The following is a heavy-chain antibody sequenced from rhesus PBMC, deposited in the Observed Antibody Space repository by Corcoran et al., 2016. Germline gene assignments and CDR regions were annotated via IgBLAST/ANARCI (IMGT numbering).Heavy chain of an antibody. CDR1: GFSISTSGMG. J-gene: IGHJ4*01. CDR3: ARGYSYSYGFDY. V-gene: IGHV2-174*01. Sequence: QVTLKESGPALVKPTQTLTLTCTFSGFSISTSGMGVGWIRQPPGKALEWLALIYWDDDKYYSTSLKSRLTISKDTSKNQVVLTMTNMDPVDTATYYCARGYSYSYGFDYWGQGVLVTVSS. D-gene: IGHD5-12*01. CDR2: IYWDDDK.